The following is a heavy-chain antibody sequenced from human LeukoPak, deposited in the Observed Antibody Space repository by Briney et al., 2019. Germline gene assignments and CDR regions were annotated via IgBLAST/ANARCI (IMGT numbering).Heavy chain of an antibody. CDR2: IWYDGSNE. CDR3: AREGDFDWLFHY. V-gene: IGHV3-33*01. Sequence: GGSLRLSCVASGFTFSSYGMHWVRQAPGKGLEWVALIWYDGSNEYYADSVKGRFTISRDNSKNALYLQMNSLRAEDTAVYYCAREGDFDWLFHYWGQGTLVTVSS. J-gene: IGHJ4*02. D-gene: IGHD3-9*01. CDR1: GFTFSSYG.